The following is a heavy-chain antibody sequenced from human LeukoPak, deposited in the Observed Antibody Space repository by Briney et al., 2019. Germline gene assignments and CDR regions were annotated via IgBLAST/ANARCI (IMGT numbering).Heavy chain of an antibody. Sequence: GGSLILSCVASGFTLKNAWMSWVRRAPWKGLEWVGRIRSKTDGGTTDYAAPVKGRFTISRDDSKNTLYLQMNSLKTEDTAVYYCTTGTEQQWLSLDYWGQGTLVTVSS. CDR1: GFTLKNAW. D-gene: IGHD6-19*01. J-gene: IGHJ4*02. V-gene: IGHV3-15*01. CDR2: IRSKTDGGTT. CDR3: TTGTEQQWLSLDY.